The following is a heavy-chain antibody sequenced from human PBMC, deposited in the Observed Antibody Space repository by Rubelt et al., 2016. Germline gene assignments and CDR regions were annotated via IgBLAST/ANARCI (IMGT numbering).Heavy chain of an antibody. V-gene: IGHV1-18*01. D-gene: IGHD1-26*01. Sequence: AMHWVRQAPGQGLEWMGWISGYNGDKNYEQKLQGRVTMTTDTSTSTAYMELRSLRSDDTAVYYCARAYSGSYKKIDPWGQGTLVTVSS. CDR2: ISGYNGDK. CDR1: A. CDR3: ARAYSGSYKKIDP. J-gene: IGHJ5*02.